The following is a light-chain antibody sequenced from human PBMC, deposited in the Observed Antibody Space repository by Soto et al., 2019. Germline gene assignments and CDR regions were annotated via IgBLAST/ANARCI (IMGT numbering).Light chain of an antibody. CDR3: QQYGSSSWT. CDR1: QSVSSSY. Sequence: IVLTQSPGTLSLSPGERATLSCRASQSVSSSYLAWYQQKPGQAPRLLIYGTSSRATAIPDRFSGSGSGTDFTLTISSLEPEDFAVYYCQQYGSSSWTFGQGTKVDIK. J-gene: IGKJ1*01. CDR2: GTS. V-gene: IGKV3-20*01.